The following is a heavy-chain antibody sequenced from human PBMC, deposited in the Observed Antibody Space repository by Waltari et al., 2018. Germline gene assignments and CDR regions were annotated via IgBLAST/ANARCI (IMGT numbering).Heavy chain of an antibody. V-gene: IGHV4-59*01. Sequence: QVQLQESGPGLVKPSETLSLTCTVSGGSISSYYWSWIRQPPGTGLAWIGYIYYSGSTNYNPSRKSRVTISVDTSKNQFALKLSSVTAADTAVYYCARVAYYYGSGSYYKRSRYYYMDVWGKGTTVTVSS. CDR2: IYYSGST. D-gene: IGHD3-10*01. CDR3: ARVAYYYGSGSYYKRSRYYYMDV. J-gene: IGHJ6*03. CDR1: GGSISSYY.